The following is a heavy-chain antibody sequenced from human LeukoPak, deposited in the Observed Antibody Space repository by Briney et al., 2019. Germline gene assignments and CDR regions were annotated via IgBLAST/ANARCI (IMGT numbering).Heavy chain of an antibody. CDR2: INHSGST. CDR1: GGSFSGYY. J-gene: IGHJ4*02. V-gene: IGHV4-34*01. Sequence: SETLSLTCAVYGGSFSGYYWSWIRQPPGKGLEWIGEINHSGSTNYNPSLKSRVTISVDTSKNQFSLKLSSVTAADTAVYYCARRRWLQFDYWGQGTLVTVSS. D-gene: IGHD5-24*01. CDR3: ARRRWLQFDY.